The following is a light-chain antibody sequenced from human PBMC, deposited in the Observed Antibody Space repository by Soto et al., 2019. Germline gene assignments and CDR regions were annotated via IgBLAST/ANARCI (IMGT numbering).Light chain of an antibody. V-gene: IGKV1-39*01. CDR3: QQSYSTPRT. J-gene: IGKJ2*01. CDR2: PAS. Sequence: DIQMTQSPSSLSASVGDRVTITCRASQSISSYLNWYQQKPGKAPKLLIYPASSLQSGVTSRFSGSGSGTDFTLTISSLQTEDFATYYCQQSYSTPRTFGQGTKLEIK. CDR1: QSISSY.